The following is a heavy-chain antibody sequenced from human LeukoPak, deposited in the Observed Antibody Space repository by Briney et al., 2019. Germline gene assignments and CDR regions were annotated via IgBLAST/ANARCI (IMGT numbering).Heavy chain of an antibody. Sequence: KSSETLSLSCTVSGGSISSSSYYWGWIRQPQGKGREWFGSIYYSGSTYYNPSLKSRVAISVDTSKNQFSLKRSSVTAADTAVYFCARGPYSYYSSGAFDIWGQGTMVTVSS. D-gene: IGHD3-22*01. CDR2: IYYSGST. J-gene: IGHJ3*02. CDR3: ARGPYSYYSSGAFDI. V-gene: IGHV4-39*07. CDR1: GGSISSSSYY.